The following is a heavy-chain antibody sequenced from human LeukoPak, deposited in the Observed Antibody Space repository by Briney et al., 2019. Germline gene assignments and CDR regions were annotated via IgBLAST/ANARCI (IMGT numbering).Heavy chain of an antibody. CDR2: IGRGIT. CDR3: AKGMEWVVVPAALDV. J-gene: IGHJ6*02. D-gene: IGHD2-2*01. CDR1: GFTFSDYS. Sequence: GGSLRLSCAASGFTFSDYSMNWVRQAPGKGLEWVSHIGRGITYADSVKGRFTISRDNSMDTLFLQMNSLRAEDTALYYCAKGMEWVVVPAALDVWGQGTTVTVSS. V-gene: IGHV3-48*01.